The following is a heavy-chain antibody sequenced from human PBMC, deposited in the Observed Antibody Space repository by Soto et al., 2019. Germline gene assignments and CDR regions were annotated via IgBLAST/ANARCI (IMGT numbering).Heavy chain of an antibody. D-gene: IGHD4-17*01. V-gene: IGHV3-43*01. CDR2: ISWDGGST. CDR3: AIVISYGDYGQGYYCYRMSV. CDR1: GFTFDDYT. Sequence: PGGSLRLSCAASGFTFDDYTMHWVRQAPGKGLEWVSLISWDGGSTYYADSVKGRFTISRDNSKNSLYLQMNSLRTEDAALYYCAIVISYGDYGQGYYCYRMSVWGQGTTDTVSS. J-gene: IGHJ6*02.